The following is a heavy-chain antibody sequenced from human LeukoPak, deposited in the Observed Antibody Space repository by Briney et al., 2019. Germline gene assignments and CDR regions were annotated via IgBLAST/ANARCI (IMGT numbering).Heavy chain of an antibody. D-gene: IGHD3-3*01. CDR2: ISSSSSYI. CDR1: GFTFSSYS. J-gene: IGHJ6*02. CDR3: ARVNHYDFWSGYYPNTNYGMDV. V-gene: IGHV3-21*01. Sequence: GRSLRLSCAASGFTFSSYSMNWVRQAPGKGLEWVSSISSSSSYIYYADSVKGRFTISRDNAKNSLYLQMNSLRAEDTAVYYCARVNHYDFWSGYYPNTNYGMDVWGQGTTVTVSS.